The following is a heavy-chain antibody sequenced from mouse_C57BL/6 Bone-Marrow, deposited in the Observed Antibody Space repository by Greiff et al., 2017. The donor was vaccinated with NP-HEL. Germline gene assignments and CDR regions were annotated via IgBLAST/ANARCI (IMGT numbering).Heavy chain of an antibody. CDR1: GYTFTDYE. Sequence: QVQLQQSGAELVRPGASVTLSCKASGYTFTDYEMHWVKQTPVHGLEWIGAIDPETGGTAYNQKFKGKAILTADKSSSTAYMERRSLTSEDSAVYYCTRGGNWVDYWGQGTTLTVSS. J-gene: IGHJ2*01. D-gene: IGHD4-1*01. CDR2: IDPETGGT. V-gene: IGHV1-15*01. CDR3: TRGGNWVDY.